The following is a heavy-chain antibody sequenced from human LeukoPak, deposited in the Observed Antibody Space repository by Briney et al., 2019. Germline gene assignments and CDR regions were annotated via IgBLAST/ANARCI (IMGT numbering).Heavy chain of an antibody. CDR3: ARGGDRYYYYYYMDV. Sequence: SGTLSLTCAVSGGSISSSNWWSWVRQPPGKGLEWIGEIYHSGSTNYNPSLKSRVTISVDKSKNQFSLKLSSVTAADTAVYYCARGGDRYYYYYYMDVWGKGTTVTVSS. CDR2: IYHSGST. CDR1: GGSISSSNW. D-gene: IGHD2-21*01. V-gene: IGHV4-4*02. J-gene: IGHJ6*03.